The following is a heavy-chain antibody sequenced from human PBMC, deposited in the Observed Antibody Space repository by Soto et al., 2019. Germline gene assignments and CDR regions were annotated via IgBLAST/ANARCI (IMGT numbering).Heavy chain of an antibody. CDR1: GGSFSGYY. CDR3: ARGWTYYYGSGSYPRHPRPLYYFDY. CDR2: INHSGST. J-gene: IGHJ4*02. D-gene: IGHD3-10*01. V-gene: IGHV4-34*01. Sequence: SETLSLTCAVYGGSFSGYYWSWIRQPPGKGLEWIGEINHSGSTNYNPSLKSRVTISVDTSKNQFSLKLSSVTAADTAVYYCARGWTYYYGSGSYPRHPRPLYYFDYWGQGTLVTVSS.